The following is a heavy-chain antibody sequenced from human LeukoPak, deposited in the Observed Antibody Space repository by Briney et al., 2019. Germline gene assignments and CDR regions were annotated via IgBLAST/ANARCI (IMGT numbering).Heavy chain of an antibody. CDR2: IWYDGSNK. D-gene: IGHD2-15*01. J-gene: IGHJ4*02. Sequence: GGSLRLSCAASGFTFSSYGMHWVRQAPGKGLEWVAVIWYDGSNKYYADSVKGRFTISRDNSKNTLYLQMNSLRAEDTAVYYCARDFFGSGGSCYFDYWGQGALVTVSS. V-gene: IGHV3-33*01. CDR1: GFTFSSYG. CDR3: ARDFFGSGGSCYFDY.